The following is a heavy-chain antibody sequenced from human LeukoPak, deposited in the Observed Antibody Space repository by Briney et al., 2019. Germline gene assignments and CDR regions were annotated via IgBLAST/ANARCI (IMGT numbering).Heavy chain of an antibody. CDR2: IKYDGSEK. V-gene: IGHV3-7*03. D-gene: IGHD3-10*01. CDR3: AREPVRKRWFDS. CDR1: GFAFSNYW. J-gene: IGHJ5*01. Sequence: GGSLRLSCTGSGFAFSNYWMSWVRQAPGKGLEWVANIKYDGSEKYYVDSVKGRLTISRDNAKNSLYLQMNSPRAEDTAVYYCAREPVRKRWFDSWGQGTLVTVSS.